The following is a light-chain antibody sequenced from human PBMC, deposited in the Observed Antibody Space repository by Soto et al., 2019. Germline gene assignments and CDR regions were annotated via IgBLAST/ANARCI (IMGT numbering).Light chain of an antibody. CDR3: SSYAGSNNFV. J-gene: IGLJ1*01. Sequence: QSVLTQPPSASGSPGQSVTISCTGTSSDVGGYNYVSWYQPHPGKAPKLMIYEVSERPSGVPDRFSGSKSSNTASLTVSGLQAEDEADYYCSSYAGSNNFVFGTGTKLTVL. V-gene: IGLV2-8*01. CDR2: EVS. CDR1: SSDVGGYNY.